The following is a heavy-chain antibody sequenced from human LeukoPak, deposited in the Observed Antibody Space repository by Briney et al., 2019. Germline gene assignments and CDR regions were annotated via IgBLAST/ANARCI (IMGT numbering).Heavy chain of an antibody. V-gene: IGHV3-21*01. CDR3: AGAGYCSSTSCYAFDY. CDR1: GFTFSSYS. D-gene: IGHD2-2*01. Sequence: GGSLRLSCAASGFTFSSYSMNWVRQAPGKGLEWVSSISGSSSYIYYADSVKGRFTISRDNAKNSLYLQMNSLRAEDTAVYYCAGAGYCSSTSCYAFDYWGQGTLVTVSS. J-gene: IGHJ4*02. CDR2: ISGSSSYI.